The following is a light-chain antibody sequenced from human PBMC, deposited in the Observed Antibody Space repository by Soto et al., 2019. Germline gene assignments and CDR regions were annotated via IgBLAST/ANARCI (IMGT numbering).Light chain of an antibody. CDR3: QQYYSYPWT. V-gene: IGKV1-27*01. CDR2: AAS. Sequence: DIQMTQSPSSVSASVGDRVTITCRASQDISNYLAWYQQKPGKVPKLLIYAASTLQSGVPSRFSGSGSGTDFTLTISCLQSEDFATYYCQQYYSYPWTFGQGTKVDIK. CDR1: QDISNY. J-gene: IGKJ1*01.